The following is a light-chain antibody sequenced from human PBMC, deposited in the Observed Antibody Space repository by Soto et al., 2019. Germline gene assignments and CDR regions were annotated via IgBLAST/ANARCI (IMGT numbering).Light chain of an antibody. J-gene: IGKJ3*01. V-gene: IGKV1-5*03. CDR3: QQYNNWPPVT. Sequence: DIQMTQSPSTLSASVGDRVTITCLASQSISSWLAWYQQKPGKAPKLLIYKASSLESGVPSRFSGSGSGTEFTLTISSLQSEDFAVYYCQQYNNWPPVTFGPGTKVDIK. CDR2: KAS. CDR1: QSISSW.